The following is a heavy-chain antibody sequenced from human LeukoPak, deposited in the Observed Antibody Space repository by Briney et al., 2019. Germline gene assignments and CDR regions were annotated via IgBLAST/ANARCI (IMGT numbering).Heavy chain of an antibody. CDR2: IHYTGST. CDR3: ARLRASSVSTINYYYYGMDV. Sequence: PSETLSLTCTVSGGSISSSTYYWGWIRQPPGKGLEWIGTIHYTGSTYYTPSLRSRVTIFVDTSKNQFSLNLNSVTAADTAVYYCARLRASSVSTINYYYYGMDVWGQGTTVTVSS. D-gene: IGHD5/OR15-5a*01. CDR1: GGSISSSTYY. J-gene: IGHJ6*02. V-gene: IGHV4-39*01.